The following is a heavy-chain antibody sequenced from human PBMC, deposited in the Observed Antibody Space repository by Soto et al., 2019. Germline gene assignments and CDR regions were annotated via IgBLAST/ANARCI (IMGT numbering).Heavy chain of an antibody. Sequence: GASVKVSWKASGGAFSSYAISWVLQATGQGLEWMGGIIPIFGTANYAQKFQGRVTITADESTSTAYMELSSLRSEDTAVYYCASRDSSSSSYWFDPWGQGTLVTVSS. CDR2: IIPIFGTA. CDR3: ASRDSSSSSYWFDP. D-gene: IGHD6-6*01. V-gene: IGHV1-69*13. CDR1: GGAFSSYA. J-gene: IGHJ5*02.